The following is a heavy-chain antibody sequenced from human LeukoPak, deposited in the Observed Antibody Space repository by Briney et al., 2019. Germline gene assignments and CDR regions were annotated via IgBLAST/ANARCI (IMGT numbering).Heavy chain of an antibody. CDR1: GFTFSSYE. Sequence: GGSLRLSCAASGFTFSSYEMNWVRQAPGKGLEWVSYISSSGSTIYYAGSVKGRFTISRDNAKNSLYLQMNSLRAEDTAVYYCAREEGSAAIVDYWGQGTLVTVSS. CDR2: ISSSGSTI. D-gene: IGHD2-2*02. V-gene: IGHV3-48*03. CDR3: AREEGSAAIVDY. J-gene: IGHJ4*02.